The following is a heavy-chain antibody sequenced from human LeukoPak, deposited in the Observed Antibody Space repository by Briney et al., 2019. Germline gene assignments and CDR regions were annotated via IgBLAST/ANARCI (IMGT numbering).Heavy chain of an antibody. V-gene: IGHV4-59*01. D-gene: IGHD4-17*01. CDR1: GGSISSYY. CDR3: ASLTTVRSIDY. J-gene: IGHJ4*02. CDR2: IYYSGST. Sequence: PSETLSLTCTVSGGSISSYYWSWIRQPPGKGLEWIGYIYYSGSTNYNPSLKSRVTISVDTSKNQFSLKLSSVTAADTAVYYCASLTTVRSIDYWGQGTLVTVSS.